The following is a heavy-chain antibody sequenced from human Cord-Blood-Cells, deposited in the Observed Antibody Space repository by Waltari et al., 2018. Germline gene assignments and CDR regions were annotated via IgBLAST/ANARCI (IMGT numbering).Heavy chain of an antibody. V-gene: IGHV1-24*01. CDR3: ATVNSYGRKYHYWYFDL. J-gene: IGHJ2*01. CDR1: GYTLTALS. Sequence: VQLVQSGAEVKKPGASVKVSCKVSGYTLTALSMHWVRQAPGKGLEWMGGFDPEDGETIYAQKFQGRVTMTEDTSTDTAYMELSSLRSEDTAVYYCATVNSYGRKYHYWYFDLWGRGTLVTVSS. D-gene: IGHD5-18*01. CDR2: FDPEDGET.